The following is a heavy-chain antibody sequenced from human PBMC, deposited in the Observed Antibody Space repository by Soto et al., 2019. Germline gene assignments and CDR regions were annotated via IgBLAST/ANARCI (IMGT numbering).Heavy chain of an antibody. J-gene: IGHJ4*02. D-gene: IGHD3-3*01. CDR3: AKDRYDFWSGKRRPRFDY. Sequence: GGSLRLSCAASGFTFSSYCMHWVRQAPGKGLEWVAVISYDGSNKYYADSVKGRFTISRDNSKNTLYLQMNSLRAEDTAVYYCAKDRYDFWSGKRRPRFDYWGQGTLVTVSS. CDR1: GFTFSSYC. V-gene: IGHV3-30*18. CDR2: ISYDGSNK.